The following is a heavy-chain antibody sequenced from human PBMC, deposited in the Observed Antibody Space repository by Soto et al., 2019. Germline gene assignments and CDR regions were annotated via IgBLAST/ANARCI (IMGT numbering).Heavy chain of an antibody. J-gene: IGHJ6*02. CDR2: IIPVFGRA. CDR1: GGTFSISG. CDR3: ARYRGSYSHYGMDV. Sequence: QVQLVQSGAEVKKPGSSVKVSCKASGGTFSISGISWVRQAPGQGLEWMGGIIPVFGRANYAQKFQGRVTITADESTSTAYMELSSLRSEDTAVYYCARYRGSYSHYGMDVWGQGTTVTVSS. V-gene: IGHV1-69*01. D-gene: IGHD1-26*01.